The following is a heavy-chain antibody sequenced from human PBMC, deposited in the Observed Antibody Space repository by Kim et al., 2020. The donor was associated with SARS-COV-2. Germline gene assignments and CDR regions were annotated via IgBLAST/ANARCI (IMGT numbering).Heavy chain of an antibody. CDR3: ARLTPTLAAAGDLFDY. J-gene: IGHJ4*02. D-gene: IGHD6-13*01. V-gene: IGHV4-39*01. Sequence: LKSRVTISVDTSKNQFSLKLSSVTAADTAVYYCARLTPTLAAAGDLFDYWGQGTLVTVSS.